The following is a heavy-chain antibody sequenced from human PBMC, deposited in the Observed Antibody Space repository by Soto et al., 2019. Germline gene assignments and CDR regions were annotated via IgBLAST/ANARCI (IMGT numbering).Heavy chain of an antibody. CDR2: ISSSSSTI. CDR1: GFTFSSYS. J-gene: IGHJ4*02. CDR3: AREIYDSSGYYAPFDY. Sequence: EVQLVESGGGLVQPGGSLRLSCAASGFTFSSYSMNWVRQAPGKGLEWVSYISSSSSTIYYAVSVKGRFTISRDNAKNSLYLQMNSLRAEDTAVYYCAREIYDSSGYYAPFDYWGQGTLVTVSS. D-gene: IGHD3-22*01. V-gene: IGHV3-48*01.